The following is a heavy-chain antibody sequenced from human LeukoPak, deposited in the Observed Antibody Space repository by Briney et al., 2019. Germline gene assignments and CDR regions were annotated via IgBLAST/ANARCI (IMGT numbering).Heavy chain of an antibody. V-gene: IGHV4-39*01. CDR2: IYYSGST. J-gene: IGHJ4*02. CDR1: GGSISSSSYY. CDR3: ARGPDGGRCSLLNVDY. Sequence: SSETLSLTCTVSGGSISSSSYYWGGIRQPPGKGLEWIGSIYYSGSTYYNPSLKSRVTISVDTSKNQFSLKLSSVTAADTAVYYCARGPDGGRCSLLNVDYWGQGTLVTVSS. D-gene: IGHD3-10*02.